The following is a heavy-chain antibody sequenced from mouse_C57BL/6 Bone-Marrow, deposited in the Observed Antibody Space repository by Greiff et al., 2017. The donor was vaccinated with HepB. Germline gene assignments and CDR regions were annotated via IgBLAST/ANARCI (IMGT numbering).Heavy chain of an antibody. Sequence: EVMLVESGGGLVKPGGSLKLSCAASGFTFSDYGMHWVRQAPEKGLEWVAYISSGSSTIYYADTVKGRFTISRDNAKNTLFLQMTSLRSEDTAMYYCARYHYGSSYYAMDYWGQGTSVTVSS. J-gene: IGHJ4*01. V-gene: IGHV5-17*01. D-gene: IGHD1-1*01. CDR1: GFTFSDYG. CDR2: ISSGSSTI. CDR3: ARYHYGSSYYAMDY.